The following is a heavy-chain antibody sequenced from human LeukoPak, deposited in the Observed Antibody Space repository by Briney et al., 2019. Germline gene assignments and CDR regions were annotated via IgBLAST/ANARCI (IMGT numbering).Heavy chain of an antibody. D-gene: IGHD1-26*01. CDR3: AKDLRGGATFYSYYMDV. J-gene: IGHJ6*03. CDR2: ISGSGGST. V-gene: IGHV3-23*01. Sequence: PGGSLRLSCAASGFTFSSYAMSWVRQAPGKGLEWVSAISGSGGSTYYADSVKGRFTISRDNSKNRLYLQMNSLRAEDTATYFCAKDLRGGATFYSYYMDVWGKGTPVTVSS. CDR1: GFTFSSYA.